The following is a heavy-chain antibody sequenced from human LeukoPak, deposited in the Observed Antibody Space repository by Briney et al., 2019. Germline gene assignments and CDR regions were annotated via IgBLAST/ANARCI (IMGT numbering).Heavy chain of an antibody. V-gene: IGHV1-18*01. J-gene: IGHJ5*01. CDR2: VSANNGDT. CDR3: ARDRRDWFDS. Sequence: GASVKVSCKASGYPFVSFGISWVRQAPGQGLEWMGWVSANNGDTIYTEKFQDRVTMTTDTSTNTAYMEVRSLRSDDTAVYYCARDRRDWFDSWGQGTLVTVSS. CDR1: GYPFVSFG.